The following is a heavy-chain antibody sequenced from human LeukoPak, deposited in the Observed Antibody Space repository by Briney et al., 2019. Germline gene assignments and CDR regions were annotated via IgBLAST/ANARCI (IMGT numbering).Heavy chain of an antibody. D-gene: IGHD5-24*01. CDR2: IRYDGSNK. CDR3: AKSGYNRFDY. V-gene: IGHV3-30*02. J-gene: IGHJ4*02. CDR1: GFTFSSYE. Sequence: PGGSLRLSCAASGFTFSSYEMNWVRQTPGKGLEWVAFIRYDGSNKYYADSVKGRFTISRDNSKNTLYLQMNSLRAEDTAVYYCAKSGYNRFDYWGQGTLVTVSS.